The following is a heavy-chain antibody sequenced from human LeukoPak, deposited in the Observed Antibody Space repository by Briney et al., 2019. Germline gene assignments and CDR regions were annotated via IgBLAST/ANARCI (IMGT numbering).Heavy chain of an antibody. Sequence: GASVKVSCKASGGTFSSYAISWVRQAPGQGLEWTGGIIPIFGTANYAQKFQGRVTITTDESTSTAYMELSSLRSEDTAVYYCARDGAAPWITMEHNWFDPWGQGTLVTVSS. J-gene: IGHJ5*02. V-gene: IGHV1-69*05. CDR3: ARDGAAPWITMEHNWFDP. CDR2: IIPIFGTA. CDR1: GGTFSSYA. D-gene: IGHD3-10*01.